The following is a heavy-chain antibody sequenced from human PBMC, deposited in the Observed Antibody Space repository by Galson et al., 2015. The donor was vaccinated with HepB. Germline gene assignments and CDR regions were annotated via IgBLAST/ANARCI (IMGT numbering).Heavy chain of an antibody. CDR1: GLTFSRYA. Sequence: SLRLSCAASGLTFSRYAMNWVRQAPGKGLEWLSYISFSSTTIYYADSVKGRFTTSRDNAKNSLYLQMNSLSAEDTAVYYCARDFADYNYDRGGYYMDIWGKGTTVTVSS. J-gene: IGHJ6*03. CDR2: ISFSSTTI. CDR3: ARDFADYNYDRGGYYMDI. D-gene: IGHD3-9*01. V-gene: IGHV3-48*01.